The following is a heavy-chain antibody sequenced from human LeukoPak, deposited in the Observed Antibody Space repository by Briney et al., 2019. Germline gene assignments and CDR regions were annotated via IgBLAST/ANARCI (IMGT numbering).Heavy chain of an antibody. CDR1: GFTFSNYA. V-gene: IGHV3-23*01. D-gene: IGHD1-1*01. CDR3: AKWASTYGTNNFDS. Sequence: GGSLRLSCAASGFTFSNYAMSWVRQVPGKGLQWVSSISGSGVSTYYAESVKGRFTISRDNSKNTVYLQMNSLRDEDTAIYYCAKWASTYGTNNFDSLGQGTLVTVSS. CDR2: ISGSGVST. J-gene: IGHJ4*02.